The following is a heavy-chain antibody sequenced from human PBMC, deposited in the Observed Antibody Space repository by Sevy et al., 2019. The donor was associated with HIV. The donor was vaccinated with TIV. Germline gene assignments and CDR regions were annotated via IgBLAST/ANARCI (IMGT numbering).Heavy chain of an antibody. J-gene: IGHJ4*02. V-gene: IGHV3-23*01. D-gene: IGHD3-16*01. CDR1: GFSVSTYA. Sequence: GGSLRLSCEASGFSVSTYAMSWGRQAPGTGLEWVSAITGGSDITYYADSVKGRFTISRDNSKNTLYLQLNSLRVEDTAVYYCAKDLAPAVYWGRGTLVTVSS. CDR2: ITGGSDIT. CDR3: AKDLAPAVY.